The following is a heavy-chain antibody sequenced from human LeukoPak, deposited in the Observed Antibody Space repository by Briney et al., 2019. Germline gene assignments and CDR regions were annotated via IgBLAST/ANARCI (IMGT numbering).Heavy chain of an antibody. CDR1: GFTFCDYA. CDR2: IRSKADGGTT. J-gene: IGHJ6*01. CDR3: TRDDYYYCYGIVV. V-gene: IGHV3-49*04. Sequence: GGPLRLPCTASGFTFCDYAMRWVRQAPGKGGEGVGFIRSKADGGTTASAASVKGSLTISRADSKSIAYLQMNSLKTEDTAVYYCTRDDYYYCYGIVVCGQGTTVTASS.